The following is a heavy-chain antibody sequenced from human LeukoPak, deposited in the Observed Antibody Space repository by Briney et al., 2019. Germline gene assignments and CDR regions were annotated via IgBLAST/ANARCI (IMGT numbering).Heavy chain of an antibody. CDR3: ATYNWNDRGGAFDI. CDR1: GFTFSSYS. Sequence: GGSLRLSCAASGFTFSSYSMNWVRQAPGKGLEWVSSITSSNNYIYYGDSVKGRFTISRDDAKNSLFLQMNSLRAEDTAIYYCATYNWNDRGGAFDIWGQGTMVTVSS. V-gene: IGHV3-21*01. D-gene: IGHD1-1*01. J-gene: IGHJ3*02. CDR2: ITSSNNYI.